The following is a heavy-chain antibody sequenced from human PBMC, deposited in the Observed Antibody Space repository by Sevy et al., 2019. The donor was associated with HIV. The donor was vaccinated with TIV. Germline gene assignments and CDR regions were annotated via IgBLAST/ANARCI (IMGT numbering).Heavy chain of an antibody. Sequence: SETLSLTCTVSGGSISSSSYYWGWIRQPPGKGLEWIGSIYYSGSTYYNPSLKSRVTISVDTSKNQFSLKRSSVTAADTAVYYCASREKRANYDFWSGYYPRDNWFDPWGQGTLVTVSS. J-gene: IGHJ5*02. CDR3: ASREKRANYDFWSGYYPRDNWFDP. V-gene: IGHV4-39*01. D-gene: IGHD3-3*01. CDR1: GGSISSSSYY. CDR2: IYYSGST.